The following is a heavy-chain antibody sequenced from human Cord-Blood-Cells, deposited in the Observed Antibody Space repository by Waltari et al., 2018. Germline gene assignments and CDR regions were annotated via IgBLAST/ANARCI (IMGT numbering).Heavy chain of an antibody. J-gene: IGHJ2*01. D-gene: IGHD3-9*01. CDR3: ARDRDWQGVRYFDL. CDR2: INHSGST. CDR1: GGSFSGYY. V-gene: IGHV4-34*01. Sequence: QVQLQQWGAGLLKPSEPLSLTCPVYGGSFSGYYWSRIRQPPGKGLEWIGEINHSGSTNYNPSLKSRVTISVDTSKNQFSLKLSSVTAADTAVYYCARDRDWQGVRYFDLWGRGTLVTVSS.